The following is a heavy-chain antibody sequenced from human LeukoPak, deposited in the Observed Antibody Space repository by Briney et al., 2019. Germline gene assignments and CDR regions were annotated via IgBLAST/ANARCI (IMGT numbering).Heavy chain of an antibody. CDR3: VKNSGGGYCTSTSCHRDYYYYGLDV. V-gene: IGHV3-53*01. CDR2: ISSGGDT. D-gene: IGHD2-2*02. Sequence: GGSLRLSCAVSDLTVSGKYMSWVRQAPGRGLEWVSLISSGGDTYYADSMKGRFTISRYNYRNTLYLKMNSLRADDTAVYYCVKNSGGGYCTSTSCHRDYYYYGLDVWGQGTTVIVSS. J-gene: IGHJ6*02. CDR1: DLTVSGKY.